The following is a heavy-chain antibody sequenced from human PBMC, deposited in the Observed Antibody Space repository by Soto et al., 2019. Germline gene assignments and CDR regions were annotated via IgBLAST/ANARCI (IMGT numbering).Heavy chain of an antibody. Sequence: QVQLVQSGAEVKKPGASVKVSCKASGYTFTSYGISWVRQAPGQGLEWMGWISAYNGNTNYAQKLQGRVTMTTDTSTSTAYMELRSLRYDDTAVYYCARDRGVWSGPLLLYYYGMDVWGQGTTVTVSS. D-gene: IGHD3-3*01. CDR2: ISAYNGNT. CDR3: ARDRGVWSGPLLLYYYGMDV. V-gene: IGHV1-18*04. CDR1: GYTFTSYG. J-gene: IGHJ6*02.